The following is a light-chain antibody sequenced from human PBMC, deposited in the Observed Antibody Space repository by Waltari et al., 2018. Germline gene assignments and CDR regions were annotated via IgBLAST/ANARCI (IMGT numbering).Light chain of an antibody. CDR2: WAC. Sequence: DIVMTQSPDSLAVSLGERATINCKSSQSVLYSPNNKNYLAWYQQKPGQPRQLLIYWACTRESGVPDRFSGSGSGTDFTLTISSLQAEDVAVYYCHQYANSPWTFGQGTKVEVK. J-gene: IGKJ1*01. CDR1: QSVLYSPNNKNY. V-gene: IGKV4-1*01. CDR3: HQYANSPWT.